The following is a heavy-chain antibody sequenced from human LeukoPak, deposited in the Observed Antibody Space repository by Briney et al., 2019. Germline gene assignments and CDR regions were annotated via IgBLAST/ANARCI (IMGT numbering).Heavy chain of an antibody. D-gene: IGHD4-17*01. Sequence: GGSLRLSCAASGFTFSDYYMSWIRQAPGKGLEWVSYISSSGSTIYYADSVKGRFTISRDNAKNSLYLQMNSLRAEDTAVYYCAKYTVTTFFGAFDIWGQGTMVTVSS. J-gene: IGHJ3*02. CDR2: ISSSGSTI. CDR1: GFTFSDYY. CDR3: AKYTVTTFFGAFDI. V-gene: IGHV3-11*01.